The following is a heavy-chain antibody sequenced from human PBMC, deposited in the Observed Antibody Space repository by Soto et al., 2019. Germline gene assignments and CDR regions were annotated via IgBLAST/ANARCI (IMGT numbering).Heavy chain of an antibody. V-gene: IGHV3-74*01. CDR1: GFTFSSYW. CDR3: TRDSGGRGGY. Sequence: EVQLVESGGGLVQPGGSLRLSCAASGFTFSSYWMHWVRQAPGKGLVWVSRTNEDGSTINYADSVKGRFTISRDNAKNTFYQEMNGRRAEDTGVYYCTRDSGGRGGYWGQGTLVTVSS. J-gene: IGHJ4*02. D-gene: IGHD3-16*01. CDR2: TNEDGSTI.